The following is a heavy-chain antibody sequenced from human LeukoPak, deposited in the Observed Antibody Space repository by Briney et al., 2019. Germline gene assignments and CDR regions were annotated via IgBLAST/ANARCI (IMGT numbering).Heavy chain of an antibody. CDR1: GYTFTGYY. CDR3: ARDDVLTGYYQFDY. Sequence: ASVKVSCKASGYTFTGYYMHWVRQAPGQGLEWMGWINPNSGGTNYAQKFEGRVTMTRDTSISTAYMELSRLRSDDTAVYYCARDDVLTGYYQFDYWGQGTLVTVSS. J-gene: IGHJ4*02. V-gene: IGHV1-2*02. CDR2: INPNSGGT. D-gene: IGHD3-9*01.